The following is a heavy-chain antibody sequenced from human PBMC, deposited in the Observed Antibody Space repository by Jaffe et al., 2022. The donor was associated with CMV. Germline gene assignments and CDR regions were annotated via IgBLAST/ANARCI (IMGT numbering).Heavy chain of an antibody. V-gene: IGHV3-48*03. CDR1: GFTFSSYE. CDR2: ISSSGSTI. CDR3: ARDGPDLIVVVTAIDAFDI. Sequence: EVQLVESGGGLVQPGGSLRLSCAASGFTFSSYEMNWVRQAPGKGLEWVSYISSSGSTIYYADSVKGRFTISRDNAKNSLYLQMNSLRAEDTAVYYCARDGPDLIVVVTAIDAFDIWGQGTMVTVSS. D-gene: IGHD2-21*02. J-gene: IGHJ3*02.